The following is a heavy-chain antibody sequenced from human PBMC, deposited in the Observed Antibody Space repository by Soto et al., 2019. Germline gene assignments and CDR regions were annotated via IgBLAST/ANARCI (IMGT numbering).Heavy chain of an antibody. V-gene: IGHV4-59*04. CDR2: IYYSGST. D-gene: IGHD6-13*01. Sequence: PSDTLSLTCIVSGGSISSYYWGWIRQPPGKGLEWIGYIYYSGSTYYNPSLKSRVTISVDTSKNQFSLKLSSVTAADTAVYYCARQIAQLVPFICPYYFAYWGQGTLVTVSS. CDR1: GGSISSYY. CDR3: ARQIAQLVPFICPYYFAY. J-gene: IGHJ4*02.